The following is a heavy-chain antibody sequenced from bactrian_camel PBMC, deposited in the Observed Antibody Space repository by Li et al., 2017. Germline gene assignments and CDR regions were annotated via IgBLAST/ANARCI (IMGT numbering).Heavy chain of an antibody. D-gene: IGHD6*01. CDR2: IDSAGRT. CDR1: GWPYSAYL. V-gene: IGHV3S57*01. CDR3: AADQLYGTCRDVLDFPA. Sequence: VQLVESGGGAVRAGESLRLSCEVSGWPYSAYLMAWFRAIPGKEREGVASIDSAGRTTYADSAKGRFTISKDNATNTLYLQMNGLKPEDTGKYYCAADQLYGTCRDVLDFPARGQGTQVTVS. J-gene: IGHJ4*01.